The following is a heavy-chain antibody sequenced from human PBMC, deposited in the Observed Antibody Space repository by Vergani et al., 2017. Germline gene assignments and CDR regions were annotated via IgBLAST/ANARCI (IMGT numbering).Heavy chain of an antibody. Sequence: EVQLVESGGGLVQPGGSLRLSCAASGFTVSSNYMSWVRQAPGKGLEWVSAISGSGGSTYYADSVKGRLTISRDNSKNTLYLQMNSLRAEDTAVYYCARGYSSGWYYDYWGQGTLVTVSS. D-gene: IGHD6-19*01. CDR3: ARGYSSGWYYDY. V-gene: IGHV3-66*01. J-gene: IGHJ4*02. CDR1: GFTVSSNY. CDR2: SGSGGST.